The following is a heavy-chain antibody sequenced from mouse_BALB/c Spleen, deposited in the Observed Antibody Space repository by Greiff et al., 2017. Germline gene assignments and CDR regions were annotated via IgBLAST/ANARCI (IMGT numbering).Heavy chain of an antibody. D-gene: IGHD2-1*01. CDR3: ARLDYYGNYAAMDY. V-gene: IGHV3-2*02. Sequence: EVMLVESGPGLVKPSQSLSLTCTVTGYSITSDYAWNWIRQFPGNKLEWMGYISYSGSTSYNPSLKSRISITRDTSKNQFFLQLNSVTTEDTATYYCARLDYYGNYAAMDYWGQGTSVTVSS. CDR1: GYSITSDYA. CDR2: ISYSGST. J-gene: IGHJ4*01.